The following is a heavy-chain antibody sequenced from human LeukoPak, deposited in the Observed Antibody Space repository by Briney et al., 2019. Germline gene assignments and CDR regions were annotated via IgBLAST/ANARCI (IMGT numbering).Heavy chain of an antibody. Sequence: SETLSLTCTVSGGSISSSSYYWSWIRQPPGKGLDWIVSIYYSGSTYYNPSLKIRVTISVDTSKNQFSLRLRSVTAADTAVYDCARHDLTGSPFAYWGQGTLVTVSS. J-gene: IGHJ4*02. V-gene: IGHV4-39*01. CDR2: IYYSGST. D-gene: IGHD3-9*01. CDR3: ARHDLTGSPFAY. CDR1: GGSISSSSYY.